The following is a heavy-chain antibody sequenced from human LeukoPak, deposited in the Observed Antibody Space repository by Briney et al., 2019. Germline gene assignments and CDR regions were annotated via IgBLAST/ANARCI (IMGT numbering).Heavy chain of an antibody. Sequence: GASVKVSCKASGYTFTSYGISWVRQAPGQGLEWMGWISAYNGNTNYAQKLQGRVTMTTDTSTSTAYMELRSLRSEDTAVYYCASHDYYYGSGPRRYAFDIWGQGTMVTVSS. CDR3: ASHDYYYGSGPRRYAFDI. V-gene: IGHV1-18*01. CDR2: ISAYNGNT. J-gene: IGHJ3*02. CDR1: GYTFTSYG. D-gene: IGHD3-10*01.